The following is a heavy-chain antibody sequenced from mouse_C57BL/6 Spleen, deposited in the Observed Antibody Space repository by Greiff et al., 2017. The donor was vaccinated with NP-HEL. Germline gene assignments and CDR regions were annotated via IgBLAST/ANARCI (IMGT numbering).Heavy chain of an antibody. CDR2: IDPSDSYT. Sequence: QVQLQQPGAELVKPGASVKLSCKASGYTFTSYWMQWVKQRPGQGLEWIGEIDPSDSYTNYNPKFKGKATFTVDTSSSTAYMQLSSLTSEDSAVYYCARSPYDYDGYWGQGATLTVAS. V-gene: IGHV1-50*01. J-gene: IGHJ2*01. CDR3: ARSPYDYDGY. D-gene: IGHD2-4*01. CDR1: GYTFTSYW.